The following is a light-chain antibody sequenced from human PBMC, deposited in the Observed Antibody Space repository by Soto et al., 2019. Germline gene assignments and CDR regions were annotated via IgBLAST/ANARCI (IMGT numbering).Light chain of an antibody. J-gene: IGLJ2*01. V-gene: IGLV4-69*01. CDR1: RGYSSYA. CDR2: LNSDGSH. Sequence: QPVLTQSPSASASLGASVKLTCILSRGYSSYAIAWHQQQPEKGPRYLMKLNSDGSHSKGDGIPDRFSGSSSGAERYLTISSLQSEDEADYYCQTWGTGIQVFGGGTKLTVL. CDR3: QTWGTGIQV.